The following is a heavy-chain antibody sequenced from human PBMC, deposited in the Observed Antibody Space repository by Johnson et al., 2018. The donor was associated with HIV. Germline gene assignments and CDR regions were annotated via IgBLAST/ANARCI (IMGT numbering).Heavy chain of an antibody. CDR2: INWNGGST. CDR1: GFTFSSYG. V-gene: IGHV3-20*04. D-gene: IGHD5-18*01. CDR3: ARWVDTTFDI. Sequence: VQLVESGGGVVQPGRSLSLSCAASGFTFSSYGMHWVRQAPGQGLEWVSGINWNGGSTGYADSVKGRFTISRDNAKNSLYLQMNSLRAEDTAVYYCARWVDTTFDIWGQGTMVTVSS. J-gene: IGHJ3*02.